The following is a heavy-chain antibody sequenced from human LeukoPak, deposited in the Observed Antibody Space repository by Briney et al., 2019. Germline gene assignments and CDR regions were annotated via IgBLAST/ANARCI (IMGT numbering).Heavy chain of an antibody. J-gene: IGHJ3*02. CDR1: GGSFSGYY. D-gene: IGHD4-17*01. CDR3: ASMKYDYGNAFDI. CDR2: INHSGST. Sequence: KSSETLSLTCAVYGGSFSGYYWSWIRQPPGEGLEWIGEINHSGSTNYNPSLKSRVTISVDTSKNQFSLKLSSVTAADTAVYYCASMKYDYGNAFDIWGQGTMVTVSS. V-gene: IGHV4-34*01.